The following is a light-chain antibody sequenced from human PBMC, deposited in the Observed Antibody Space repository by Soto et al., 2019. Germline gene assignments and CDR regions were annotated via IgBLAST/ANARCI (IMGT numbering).Light chain of an antibody. CDR3: QQRYSTPPVT. CDR2: AAS. J-gene: IGKJ5*01. V-gene: IGKV1-39*01. CDR1: QSISSY. Sequence: DIKMNQSPSSLSASVGDRVTITCRASQSISSYLNWYQQKPGKAPKLLIYAASSFQSGVPSRFSGSGSGTDFTLTIISLQPADFATYYCQQRYSTPPVTFGQGTRLDIK.